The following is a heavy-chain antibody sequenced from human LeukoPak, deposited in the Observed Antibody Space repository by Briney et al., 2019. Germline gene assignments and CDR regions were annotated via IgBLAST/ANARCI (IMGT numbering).Heavy chain of an antibody. V-gene: IGHV3-21*01. CDR2: ISSSSSYI. CDR3: ARESEIYTYYYDSSGYVDY. CDR1: EFTFSSYS. D-gene: IGHD3-22*01. Sequence: GGSLRLSCAASEFTFSSYSMNWVRQAPGKGLEWVSSISSSSSYIYYADSVKGRFTISRDNAKNSLYLQMNSLRAEDTAVYYCARESEIYTYYYDSSGYVDYWGQGTLVTVSS. J-gene: IGHJ4*02.